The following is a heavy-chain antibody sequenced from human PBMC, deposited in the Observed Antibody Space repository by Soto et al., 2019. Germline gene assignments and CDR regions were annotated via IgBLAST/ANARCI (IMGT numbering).Heavy chain of an antibody. V-gene: IGHV4-31*03. CDR3: ARVMIAYYYGMDV. CDR1: GGSISSGGYY. D-gene: IGHD3-22*01. J-gene: IGHJ6*02. CDR2: IYYSGST. Sequence: SETLSLTCTVSGGSISSGGYYWSWIRQHPGKGLEWIGYIYYSGSTYYNPSLKSRVTISVDTSKNQFSLKLSSVTAADTAVYYCARVMIAYYYGMDVWGQGTTVTVS.